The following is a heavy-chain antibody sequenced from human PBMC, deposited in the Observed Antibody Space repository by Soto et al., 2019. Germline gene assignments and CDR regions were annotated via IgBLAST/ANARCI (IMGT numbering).Heavy chain of an antibody. CDR2: IYYSENT. D-gene: IGHD4-17*01. CDR3: ISRTVTTFNAFDI. Sequence: QLQLQESGPGLVKPSETLSLICTVSGGSISSINYYWGWVRQPPGKGLEWIGTIYYSENTYYNPSLKGRVTISLDTSKNQFSLKLSSVTAADTAVYYCISRTVTTFNAFDIWGQGTMVTVSS. V-gene: IGHV4-39*01. CDR1: GGSISSINYY. J-gene: IGHJ3*02.